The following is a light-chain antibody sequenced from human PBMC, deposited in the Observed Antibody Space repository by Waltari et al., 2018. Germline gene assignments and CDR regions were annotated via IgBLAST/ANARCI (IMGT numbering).Light chain of an antibody. V-gene: IGKV3-15*01. CDR3: QQYSNGPIT. CDR2: GAS. J-gene: IGKJ5*01. Sequence: ETGMTQSPATLSVSPGERATLSCRASQTIANYLAWYQQIPGQTPRLLIYGASPRATGGPDRFSGSGSGTEFTLTISSLQSEDCAVYYCQQYSNGPITFGQGTRLEIK. CDR1: QTIANY.